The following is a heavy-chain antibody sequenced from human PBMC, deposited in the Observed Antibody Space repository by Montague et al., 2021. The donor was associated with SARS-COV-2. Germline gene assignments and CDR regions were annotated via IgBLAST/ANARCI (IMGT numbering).Heavy chain of an antibody. CDR2: INHSGST. CDR1: GGSFGGYY. V-gene: IGHV4-34*01. D-gene: IGHD1-1*01. Sequence: SETLSLTCAVYGGSFGGYYWSWIRQPSGKGLEWIGEINHSGSTNYNPSLKSRVTISVDTSKNQFSLKLSSVTAADTAVYYCARGRGTALFRRVYFGMDVWGQGTTVTVSS. J-gene: IGHJ6*02. CDR3: ARGRGTALFRRVYFGMDV.